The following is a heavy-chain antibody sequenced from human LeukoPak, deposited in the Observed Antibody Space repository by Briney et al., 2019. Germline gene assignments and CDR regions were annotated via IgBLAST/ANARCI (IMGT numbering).Heavy chain of an antibody. V-gene: IGHV4-34*08. Sequence: GSLRLSCAASGFTFSSYAMSWIRQPPGKGLEWIGEINHSGGTNYNPSLKSRVTISVDTSKNQFSLKLSSVTAADTAVYYCAGRRSCTSCYVTFDYWGQGTLVTVSS. CDR1: GFTFSSYA. CDR3: AGRRSCTSCYVTFDY. J-gene: IGHJ4*02. CDR2: INHSGGT. D-gene: IGHD2-2*01.